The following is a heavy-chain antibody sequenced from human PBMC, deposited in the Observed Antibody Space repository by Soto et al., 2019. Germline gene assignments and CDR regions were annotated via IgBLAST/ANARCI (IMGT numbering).Heavy chain of an antibody. J-gene: IGHJ4*01. Sequence: EVQLLESGGGLVQPGGSLRLTCAASGFPFRTFTLRRVRQAPGEGLEWVAGMFGSGGGMSYADSVKGRFTISRENSNNRVYLQMHSLRPEDTAVYYCAKYRHPDGRWPFDHWGHGTLDTVS. CDR3: AKYRHPDGRWPFDH. CDR1: GFPFRTFT. CDR2: MFGSGGGM. V-gene: IGHV3-23*01. D-gene: IGHD2-2*01.